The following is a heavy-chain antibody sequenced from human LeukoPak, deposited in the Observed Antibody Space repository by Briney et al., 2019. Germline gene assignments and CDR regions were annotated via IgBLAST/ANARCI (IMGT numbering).Heavy chain of an antibody. V-gene: IGHV4-59*01. CDR1: GGSISSYY. CDR2: IYYSGST. D-gene: IGHD5-12*01. Sequence: SETLSLTCTVSGGSISSYYWSWIRQPPGKGLEWIGYIYYSGSTKYNPSLKSRVTISVDTSKNQFSLKVRSVAAADTAVYYCARDGGYEFDYWGQGTLVTVSS. J-gene: IGHJ4*02. CDR3: ARDGGYEFDY.